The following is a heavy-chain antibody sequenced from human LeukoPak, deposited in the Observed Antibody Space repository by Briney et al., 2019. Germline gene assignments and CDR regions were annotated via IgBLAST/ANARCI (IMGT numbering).Heavy chain of an antibody. D-gene: IGHD3-22*01. J-gene: IGHJ4*02. V-gene: IGHV4-59*12. CDR3: ARKPIVNSAWYYFDY. CDR2: IYYSGST. CDR1: GGSISSYY. Sequence: SETLSLTCTVSGGSISSYYWSWIRQPPGKGLEWIGYIYYSGSTNYNPSLKSRVTMSVDTSKNQFSLKLSSVTAADTAVYYCARKPIVNSAWYYFDYWGQGTLVTVSS.